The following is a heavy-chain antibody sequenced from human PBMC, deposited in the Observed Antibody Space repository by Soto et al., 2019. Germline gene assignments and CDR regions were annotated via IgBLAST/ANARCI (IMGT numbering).Heavy chain of an antibody. CDR1: GGSISSSNW. Sequence: SETLSLTCAVSGGSISSSNWWSWVRQPPGKGLEWIGEIYHSGSTNYNPSLKSRVTISVDKSKNQFSLKLSSVSAADKGVYYCARGGDLDLYSSSSGNWFDPWGQGTLVTVSS. CDR3: ARGGDLDLYSSSSGNWFDP. CDR2: IYHSGST. J-gene: IGHJ5*02. D-gene: IGHD6-6*01. V-gene: IGHV4-4*02.